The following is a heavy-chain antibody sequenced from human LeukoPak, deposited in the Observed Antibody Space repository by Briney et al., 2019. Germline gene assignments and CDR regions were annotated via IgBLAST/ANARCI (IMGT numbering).Heavy chain of an antibody. V-gene: IGHV1-69*01. CDR1: GGTFSSYA. Sequence: ASVKVSCKASGGTFSSYAISWVRQAPGQGLEWMGGIIPIFGTANYAQKFQGRVTITADESTSTAYMELSSLRSEDTAVYYCAREPDIVASDAFDIWGQGTMVTVSS. J-gene: IGHJ3*02. CDR2: IIPIFGTA. D-gene: IGHD5-12*01. CDR3: AREPDIVASDAFDI.